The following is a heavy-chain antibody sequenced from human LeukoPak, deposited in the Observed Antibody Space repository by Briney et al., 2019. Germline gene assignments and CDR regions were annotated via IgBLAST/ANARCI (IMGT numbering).Heavy chain of an antibody. D-gene: IGHD5-18*01. J-gene: IGHJ4*02. CDR3: ARDRGGSGYSYGFDH. Sequence: SETLSLTCTVSGGSISSYYWSWIRQPPGKGLEWIGYIYYSGSTNYNPSLKSRVTISVDTSKNQFSLKLSSVTAADTAVYYCARDRGGSGYSYGFDHWGQGTLVTVSS. V-gene: IGHV4-59*01. CDR1: GGSISSYY. CDR2: IYYSGST.